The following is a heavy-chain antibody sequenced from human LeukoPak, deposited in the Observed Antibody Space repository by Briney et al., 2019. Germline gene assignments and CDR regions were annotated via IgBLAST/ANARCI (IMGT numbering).Heavy chain of an antibody. CDR3: ARGSTVTTNPLFDY. Sequence: GGSLRLSCAASGFTFSSYEMNRVRQAPGKGLEWVSTISSSSNMYYADSVKGRFTISRDNAKNSLYPQMNSLRAEDTAVYYCARGSTVTTNPLFDYWGQGTLVTVSS. CDR1: GFTFSSYE. J-gene: IGHJ4*02. CDR2: ISSSSNM. V-gene: IGHV3-69-1*01. D-gene: IGHD4-17*01.